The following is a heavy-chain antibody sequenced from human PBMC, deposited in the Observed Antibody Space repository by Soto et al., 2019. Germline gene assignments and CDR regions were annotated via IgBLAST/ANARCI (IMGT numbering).Heavy chain of an antibody. CDR2: INAGNGNT. V-gene: IGHV1-3*01. CDR3: ARGVTIFGVVTNYYYYMDV. J-gene: IGHJ6*03. Sequence: QVQLVQSGAEVKKPGASVKVSCKASGYTFTSYAMHWVRQAPGQRLEWMGWINAGNGNTKYSQKFQGRVTITRDTSASTAYMELSSLRSEHTAVYYCARGVTIFGVVTNYYYYMDVWGKGTTVTVSS. D-gene: IGHD3-3*01. CDR1: GYTFTSYA.